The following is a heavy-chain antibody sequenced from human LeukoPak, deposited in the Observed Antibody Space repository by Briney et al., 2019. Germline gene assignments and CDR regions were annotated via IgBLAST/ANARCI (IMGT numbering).Heavy chain of an antibody. D-gene: IGHD3-16*01. Sequence: ASVKVSCKASGYTFTSYGVSWVRQAPGQGLEWMGWISAYNGNTNYAQKLQGRVTMTTDTSTSTAYMELRSLRSDGTAVYYCARAMGPHYGMDVWGQGTTVTVSS. J-gene: IGHJ6*02. CDR3: ARAMGPHYGMDV. V-gene: IGHV1-18*01. CDR2: ISAYNGNT. CDR1: GYTFTSYG.